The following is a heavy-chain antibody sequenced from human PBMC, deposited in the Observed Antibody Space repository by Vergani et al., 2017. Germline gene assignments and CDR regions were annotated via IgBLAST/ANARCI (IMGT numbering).Heavy chain of an antibody. V-gene: IGHV4-39*01. CDR2: IYYSGST. CDR3: ARHLAYCGGDCYPYYYGMDV. CDR1: GGSISSSSYY. Sequence: QLQLQESGPGLVKPSETLSLTCTVSGGSISSSSYYWGWIRQPPGKGLECIWSIYYSGSTYYNPSLKSRVTISVDTSKNQFSLKLSSVTAADTAVYYCARHLAYCGGDCYPYYYGMDVWGQGTTVTVSS. J-gene: IGHJ6*02. D-gene: IGHD2-21*02.